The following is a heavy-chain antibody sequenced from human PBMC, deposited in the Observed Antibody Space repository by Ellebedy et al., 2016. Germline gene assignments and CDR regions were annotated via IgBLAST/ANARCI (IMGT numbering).Heavy chain of an antibody. CDR3: ARRGTYCSGGSCYAYYFDY. CDR2: IYYSGST. CDR1: GGSISSSSYY. V-gene: IGHV4-39*01. D-gene: IGHD2-15*01. Sequence: SETLSLTCTVSGGSISSSSYYWGWIRQPPGKGLEWIGSIYYSGSTYYNPSLKSRVTISVDTSKNQFSLKLSSVTAADTAVYYCARRGTYCSGGSCYAYYFDYWGQGTLVTVSS. J-gene: IGHJ4*02.